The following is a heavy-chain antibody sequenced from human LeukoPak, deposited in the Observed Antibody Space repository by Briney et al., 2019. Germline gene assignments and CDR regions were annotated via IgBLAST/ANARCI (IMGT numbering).Heavy chain of an antibody. V-gene: IGHV3-23*01. Sequence: GGSLRLSCAASGFTFSSSAMSWVRQVPGKGLEWVSGISDSGGSTSYADSVRGRFTISRDNSKNTLYVQMNSLRDEDTAVYYCAKDRDHYGSGSYSHFDYWGQGTLVTVSS. CDR3: AKDRDHYGSGSYSHFDY. J-gene: IGHJ4*02. CDR2: ISDSGGST. D-gene: IGHD3-10*01. CDR1: GFTFSSSA.